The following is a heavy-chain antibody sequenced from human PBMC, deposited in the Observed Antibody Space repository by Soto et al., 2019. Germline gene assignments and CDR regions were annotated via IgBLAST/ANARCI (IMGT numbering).Heavy chain of an antibody. CDR2: IWSDGTTK. CDR1: GFTLSSYA. CDR3: VRDPRGGAGALDY. J-gene: IGHJ4*02. Sequence: QEQVVESGGGVVQPGRSLRLSCAASGFTLSSYAMHWVRQAPGKGLEWVAMIWSDGTTKYYADSVKGRFTISRDSSKKTGYRQRKGRRGDDRAVYYGVRDPRGGAGALDYGAQGTRVP. D-gene: IGHD3-10*01. V-gene: IGHV3-33*01.